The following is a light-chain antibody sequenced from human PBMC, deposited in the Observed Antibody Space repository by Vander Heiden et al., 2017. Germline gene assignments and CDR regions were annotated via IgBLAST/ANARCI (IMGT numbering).Light chain of an antibody. CDR2: VGS. CDR1: QSLLPSNGYNH. J-gene: IGKJ1*01. V-gene: IGKV2-28*01. Sequence: IVMTQSRLSLPVTPGEPASLSCRSSQSLLPSNGYNHLGWYLQKPEQPTLLLTFVGSNRADGVPDRFRSRRSGTDFTLRISRVEAANVGVYYCSGALPTPRTFGQGTKVEIK. CDR3: SGALPTPRT.